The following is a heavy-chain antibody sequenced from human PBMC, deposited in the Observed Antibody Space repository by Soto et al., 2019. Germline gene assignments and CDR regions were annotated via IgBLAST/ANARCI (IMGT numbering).Heavy chain of an antibody. CDR1: GYTFTSYY. V-gene: IGHV1-46*03. Sequence: GASVKVSCKASGYTFTSYYMHWVRQAPGQGLEWMGIINPSGGSTSYAQKFQGRVTMTRDTSTSTVYMELSSLRSEDTAVYYCATECLDCTNGVYSPQSNWFDPWGQGTLVTVSS. CDR2: INPSGGST. J-gene: IGHJ5*02. D-gene: IGHD2-8*01. CDR3: ATECLDCTNGVYSPQSNWFDP.